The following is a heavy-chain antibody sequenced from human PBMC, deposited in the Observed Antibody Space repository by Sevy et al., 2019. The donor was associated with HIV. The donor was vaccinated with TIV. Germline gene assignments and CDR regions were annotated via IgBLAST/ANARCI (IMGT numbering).Heavy chain of an antibody. J-gene: IGHJ4*02. Sequence: LRLSCAVSGGSISSGGYSWSWIRQPPGKGLEWIGYIYHSGSTYYNPSLKSRVTISVDRSKNQFSLKLSSVTAADTAVYYCARVGYCSGGSCPFDYWGQGTLVTVSS. CDR2: IYHSGST. CDR1: GGSISSGGYS. V-gene: IGHV4-30-2*01. D-gene: IGHD2-15*01. CDR3: ARVGYCSGGSCPFDY.